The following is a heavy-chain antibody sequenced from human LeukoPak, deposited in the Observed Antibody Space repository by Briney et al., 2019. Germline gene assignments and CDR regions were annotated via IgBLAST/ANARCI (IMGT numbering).Heavy chain of an antibody. V-gene: IGHV1-2*07. CDR1: GYSFTDYY. J-gene: IGHJ5*02. D-gene: IGHD2-21*01. CDR3: ARADRLDGGPYLIGP. CDR2: INPKSGGT. Sequence: ASVKVSCKTSGYSFTDYYMHWVRQAPGQGLEWMGWINPKSGGTSSAHKFQGRVTMTRDTSITTVYMEVSWLTSDDTAIYYCARADRLDGGPYLIGPWGQGTLVTVSS.